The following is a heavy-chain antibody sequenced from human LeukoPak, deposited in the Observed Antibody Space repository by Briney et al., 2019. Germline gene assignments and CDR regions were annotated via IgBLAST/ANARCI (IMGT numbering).Heavy chain of an antibody. Sequence: ASVKVSCKASGYTFTGYYMHWVRQAPGQGLEWMGWINPKGGDTNYTQKFQGRVTMTRDTSISTAYMELSRLRSDDTAVYYCASIFYDSSGFESFQHWGQGTLVTVSS. CDR2: INPKGGDT. V-gene: IGHV1-2*02. CDR1: GYTFTGYY. J-gene: IGHJ1*01. CDR3: ASIFYDSSGFESFQH. D-gene: IGHD3-22*01.